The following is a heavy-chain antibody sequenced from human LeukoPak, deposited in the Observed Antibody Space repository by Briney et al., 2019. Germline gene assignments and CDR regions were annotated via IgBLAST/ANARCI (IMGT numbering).Heavy chain of an antibody. V-gene: IGHV1-69*13. D-gene: IGHD1-26*01. CDR3: ARGRGRSGGSYYLVYYYYYMDV. CDR1: GGTFSSYA. J-gene: IGHJ6*03. CDR2: IIPIFGTA. Sequence: GASVKVSCKASGGTFSSYAISWVRQAPGQGLEWMGGIIPIFGTANYAQKFQGRVTITADESTSTAYMELSSLRSEDTAVYYCARGRGRSGGSYYLVYYYYYMDVWGKGTTVTVSS.